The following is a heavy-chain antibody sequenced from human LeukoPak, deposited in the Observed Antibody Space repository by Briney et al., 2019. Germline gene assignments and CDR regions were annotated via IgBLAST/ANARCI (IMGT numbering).Heavy chain of an antibody. J-gene: IGHJ5*02. CDR3: ARHTSTWSWFDP. CDR1: GDSISTYY. CDR2: ITYSGNT. Sequence: SETLSLTCTVSGDSISTYYWSWVRQPPGRGLEWIAYITYSGNTNYNPSLKSRVTISIEMSKNQFSLKLSSVTAADTAVYYCARHTSTWSWFDPWGQGTLVTVSS. V-gene: IGHV4-59*08. D-gene: IGHD6-13*01.